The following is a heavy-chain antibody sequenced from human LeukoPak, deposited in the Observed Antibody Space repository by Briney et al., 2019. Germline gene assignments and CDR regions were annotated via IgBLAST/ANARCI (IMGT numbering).Heavy chain of an antibody. CDR1: GFTFSTYA. CDR2: ISGSGGST. J-gene: IGHJ4*02. CDR3: AKPLTTVTPGDY. D-gene: IGHD4-17*01. V-gene: IGHV3-23*01. Sequence: PGGSLRVSCAASGFTFSTYAMSWVRQAPGKGLEWVSAISGSGGSTYYADSVKGRFTISRDNSKNTLYLQMNGLRAEDTAVYYCAKPLTTVTPGDYWGQGTLVTVSS.